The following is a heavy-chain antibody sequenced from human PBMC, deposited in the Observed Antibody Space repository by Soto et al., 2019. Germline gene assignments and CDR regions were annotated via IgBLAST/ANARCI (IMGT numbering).Heavy chain of an antibody. CDR1: GGSISSGDYS. D-gene: IGHD2-15*01. CDR2: VYNSGST. Sequence: QLQLQESGSGLVKPSQTLSLTCAVSGGSISSGDYSWSWIRQPPGKGLEWIGYVYNSGSTYYNPSLKSRVTRSVDKYKNQFSLKLRSVTAADTAVYYCARVVVAAKGGWFDPWGQGTLVTVSS. J-gene: IGHJ5*02. CDR3: ARVVVAAKGGWFDP. V-gene: IGHV4-30-2*01.